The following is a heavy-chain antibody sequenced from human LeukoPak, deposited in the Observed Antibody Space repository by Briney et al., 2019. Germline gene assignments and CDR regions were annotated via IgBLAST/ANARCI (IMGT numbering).Heavy chain of an antibody. CDR1: GFTFGTYT. CDR3: AKVSWLGTLPSYHFDS. J-gene: IGHJ4*02. V-gene: IGHV3-23*01. D-gene: IGHD6-19*01. Sequence: GESLRLSCAASGFTFGTYTMNWVRQAPGKGLQWVSSVSAGGGHKYYADSVKGRFTISRDNSKNTADLQMNSLRAEDTAVYYCAKVSWLGTLPSYHFDSWGQGTQVTVSS. CDR2: VSAGGGHK.